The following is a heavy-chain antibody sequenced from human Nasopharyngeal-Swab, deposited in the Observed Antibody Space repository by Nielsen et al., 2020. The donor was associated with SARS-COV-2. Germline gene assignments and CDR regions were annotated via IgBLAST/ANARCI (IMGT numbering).Heavy chain of an antibody. Sequence: SDPLSPPCSLSDDSPRRGGCYWTWIRQPAGRGLEVIVRTSIRGTTNYSPPFKNRVTMSLDTSKKQFFLRLASVSAADTAIYYCARGRPGTYYTYYYGLDVWGQGTTVTVSS. CDR3: ARGRPGTYYTYYYGLDV. CDR2: TSIRGTT. D-gene: IGHD1-26*01. CDR1: DDSPRRGGCY. J-gene: IGHJ6*02. V-gene: IGHV4-61*02.